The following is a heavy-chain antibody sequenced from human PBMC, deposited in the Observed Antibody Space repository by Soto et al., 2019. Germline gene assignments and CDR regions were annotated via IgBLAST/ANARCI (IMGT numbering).Heavy chain of an antibody. CDR1: GGSISSYY. CDR2: IYTSGST. Sequence: PSETLSLTCTVSGGSISSYYWSWIRQPAGKGLEWIGRIYTSGSTNYNPSLKSRVTMSVDTSKNQFSLKLSSVTAADTAVYYCARFTYKSGFNWFDPWGQGTQVTVSS. V-gene: IGHV4-4*07. D-gene: IGHD5-12*01. J-gene: IGHJ5*02. CDR3: ARFTYKSGFNWFDP.